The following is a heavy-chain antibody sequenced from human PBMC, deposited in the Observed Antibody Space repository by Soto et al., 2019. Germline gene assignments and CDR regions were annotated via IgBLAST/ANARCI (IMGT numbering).Heavy chain of an antibody. Sequence: SETLSLTCTVSGGSISSGGYYWSWIRQHPGKGLEWIGYLYHSGNTHYSPSLKSRVMISVDTSKNQVSLTLSNVTAADTAVYYCATERITTAAQDFFDNWGQGTLVTVSS. V-gene: IGHV4-31*03. D-gene: IGHD4-4*01. CDR1: GGSISSGGYY. CDR2: LYHSGNT. CDR3: ATERITTAAQDFFDN. J-gene: IGHJ4*02.